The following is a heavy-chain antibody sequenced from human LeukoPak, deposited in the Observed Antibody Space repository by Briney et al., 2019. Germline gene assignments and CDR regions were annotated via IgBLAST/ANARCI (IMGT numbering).Heavy chain of an antibody. J-gene: IGHJ5*02. CDR1: GYTFTNSY. Sequence: ASVKVSCKASGYTFTNSYIHWVRQAPGQGLEWMGSMNPKSGGTKYAQKFQGRVSMTRDTSISTAYMELTSLTSDDTAVYYCARAGGRSWFDPWGQGTLVTVSS. D-gene: IGHD1-26*01. V-gene: IGHV1-2*02. CDR3: ARAGGRSWFDP. CDR2: MNPKSGGT.